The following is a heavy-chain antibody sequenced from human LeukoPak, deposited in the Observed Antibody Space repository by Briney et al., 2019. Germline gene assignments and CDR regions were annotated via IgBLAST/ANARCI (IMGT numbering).Heavy chain of an antibody. D-gene: IGHD5-18*01. V-gene: IGHV4-59*12. CDR1: GGSISNYY. CDR3: ARKASTRGYSYGYRVGAFDI. J-gene: IGHJ3*02. CDR2: MYYSGSS. Sequence: PSETLSLTCIVSGGSISNYYWSWIRQPPGKGLEWIGHMYYSGSSNYNPSLKSRVTISVDTSKNQFSLKLSSVTAADTAVYYCARKASTRGYSYGYRVGAFDIWGQGTMVTVSS.